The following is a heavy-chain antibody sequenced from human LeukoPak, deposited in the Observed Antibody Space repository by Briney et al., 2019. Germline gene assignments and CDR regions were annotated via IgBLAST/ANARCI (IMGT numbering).Heavy chain of an antibody. CDR2: IYYSGST. J-gene: IGHJ6*02. D-gene: IGHD5-18*01. V-gene: IGHV4-39*01. CDR1: GGSISSSSYY. Sequence: SETLSLTCTVSGGSISSSSYYWGWIRQPPGKGLEWIGSIYYSGSTYYNPSLKSRVTISVDTSKNQFSLKLSSVTAADTAVCYCAISPTAMSVYYYYGMDVWGQGTTVTVSS. CDR3: AISPTAMSVYYYYGMDV.